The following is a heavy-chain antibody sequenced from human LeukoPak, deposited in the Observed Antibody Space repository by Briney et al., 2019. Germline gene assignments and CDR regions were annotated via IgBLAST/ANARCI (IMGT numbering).Heavy chain of an antibody. CDR2: ISGSGGST. D-gene: IGHD6-19*01. CDR1: GFAFSSYA. V-gene: IGHV3-23*01. CDR3: AKVKSSGWFDY. Sequence: RAGGSLRLSCAASGFAFSSYAMSWVRQAPGKGLEWVSAISGSGGSTYYADSVKGRFTISRDNSKNTLYLQMNSLRAEDTAVYYCAKVKSSGWFDYWGQGTLVTVSS. J-gene: IGHJ5*01.